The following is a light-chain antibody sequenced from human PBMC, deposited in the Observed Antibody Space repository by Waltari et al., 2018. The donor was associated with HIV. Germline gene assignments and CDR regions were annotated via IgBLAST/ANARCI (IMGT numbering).Light chain of an antibody. CDR2: TSI. CDR3: QSYDNSLRASV. V-gene: IGLV1-40*01. CDR1: RSNIGAGYD. J-gene: IGLJ2*01. Sequence: QSVLTQPPSVSGAPGQRVTISCTGSRSNIGAGYDVHCYQQVPGSAPNLIIFTSINRPSGVPDRFSGSKSGTSASLAITGLQAEDEAEYYCQSYDNSLRASVFGGGTKLTVL.